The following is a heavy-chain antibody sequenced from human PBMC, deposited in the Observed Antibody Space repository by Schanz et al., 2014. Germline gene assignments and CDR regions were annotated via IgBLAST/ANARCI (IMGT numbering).Heavy chain of an antibody. D-gene: IGHD3-10*01. CDR3: AREKYYDGSGSSIFYYYGMDV. CDR1: GYTFTDYY. V-gene: IGHV1-2*02. CDR2: INPNSGGT. J-gene: IGHJ6*02. Sequence: QVQLVQSGAEVKTPGASVKVSCKASGYTFTDYYMHWVRQAPGQGLEWVGWINPNSGGTNYPQRFQGGVTMTRDTSINTAYMELSRLGSDDTAVYYCAREKYYDGSGSSIFYYYGMDVWGQGTTVTVSS.